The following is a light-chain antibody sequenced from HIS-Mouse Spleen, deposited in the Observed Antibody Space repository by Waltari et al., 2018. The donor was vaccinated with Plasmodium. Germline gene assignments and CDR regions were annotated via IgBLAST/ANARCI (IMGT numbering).Light chain of an antibody. CDR1: QSVSSY. Sequence: EIVLTQSPATLSLSPGERATLSCRASQSVSSYLAWYQQKPGQAPRLLIYDAPNRATGIPARFSGSGSGTDFTLTISSLEPEDFAVYYRQQRSNWPLTFGGGTKVEIK. CDR3: QQRSNWPLT. CDR2: DAP. V-gene: IGKV3-11*01. J-gene: IGKJ4*01.